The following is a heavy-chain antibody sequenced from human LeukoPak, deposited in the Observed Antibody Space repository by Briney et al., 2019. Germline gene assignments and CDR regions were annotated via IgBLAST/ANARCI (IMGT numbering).Heavy chain of an antibody. CDR1: GGSISSYY. Sequence: PSETLSLTCTVSGGSISSYYWSWIRQPPGKGLEWIGYIYYSGRTNYNPSLKSRVTISVDTSKNQFSLKLSSVTAADTAVYYCAGGPYQLLYRNWFDPWGQGTLVTVSS. V-gene: IGHV4-59*01. J-gene: IGHJ5*02. D-gene: IGHD2-2*02. CDR2: IYYSGRT. CDR3: AGGPYQLLYRNWFDP.